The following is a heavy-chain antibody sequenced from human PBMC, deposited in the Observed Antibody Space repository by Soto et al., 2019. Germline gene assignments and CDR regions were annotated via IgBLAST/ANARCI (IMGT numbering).Heavy chain of an antibody. CDR3: ARQSGTSSFDY. V-gene: IGHV3-48*01. Sequence: EVQLEESGEGLVQPGGSLRLSCAASGFTFRSYSMNWVRQAPGKGLEWISYIGSSGITIYYADSVKGRFTISRDDAKNSLYLHMSSLRAEDTAVFHCARQSGTSSFDYWGQGTLVTVSS. CDR1: GFTFRSYS. D-gene: IGHD6-6*01. CDR2: IGSSGITI. J-gene: IGHJ4*02.